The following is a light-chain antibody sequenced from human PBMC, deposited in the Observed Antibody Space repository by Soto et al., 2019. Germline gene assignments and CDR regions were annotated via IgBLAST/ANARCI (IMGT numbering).Light chain of an antibody. V-gene: IGKV1D-13*01. CDR3: QQFDKYPLT. Sequence: AIQLTQSPSSLSTSVGDRVTITCRASQGIRNALAWCQQKPGKPPKLLIYDASTLGDGVPSRFSGSGSGTDFTLTISSLQPEDFATYYCQQFDKYPLTFGGGTKVEIK. J-gene: IGKJ4*01. CDR2: DAS. CDR1: QGIRNA.